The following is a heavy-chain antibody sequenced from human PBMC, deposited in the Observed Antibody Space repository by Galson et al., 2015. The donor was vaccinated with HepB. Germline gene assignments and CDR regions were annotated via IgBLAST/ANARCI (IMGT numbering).Heavy chain of an antibody. CDR3: ARGRSGWYYYFDS. J-gene: IGHJ4*02. V-gene: IGHV4-59*01. CDR1: GGSISGSY. D-gene: IGHD6-19*01. CDR2: VHSSGST. Sequence: LSLTCTVSGGSISGSYWSWIRQPPGKGLEWLGYVHSSGSTDYNPSLESRAIISVDTSKNQFSLELSSVTAADAAVYFCARGRSGWYYYFDSWGQGTLVTVSS.